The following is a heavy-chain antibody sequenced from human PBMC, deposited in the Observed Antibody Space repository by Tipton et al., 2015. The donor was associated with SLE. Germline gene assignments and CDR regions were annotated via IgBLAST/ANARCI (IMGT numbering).Heavy chain of an antibody. J-gene: IGHJ4*02. CDR3: ARGVEMATRGLEF. D-gene: IGHD5-24*01. CDR2: INPYNGDT. Sequence: QLVQSGAEVKKPGASVKVSCKTSGYTFTSYAISWVRQAPGQGLEFMGWINPYNGDTDYAQKVQDRVTMTTETSTSTAYMEVRSLRSDDTAVYYCARGVEMATRGLEFWGQGTLVTVSP. CDR1: GYTFTSYA. V-gene: IGHV1-18*01.